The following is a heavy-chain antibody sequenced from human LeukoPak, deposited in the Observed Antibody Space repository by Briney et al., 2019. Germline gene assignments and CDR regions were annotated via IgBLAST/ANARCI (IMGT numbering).Heavy chain of an antibody. CDR3: ARGSRLRYFDWLLSFDY. Sequence: PSETLSLTCTVSGNSISSGDYYWSWIRQPPGKGLEWIGEINHSGSTNYNPSLKSRVTISVDTSKNQFSLKLSSVTAADTAVYYCARGSRLRYFDWLLSFDYWGQGTLVTVSS. CDR2: INHSGST. J-gene: IGHJ4*02. V-gene: IGHV4-39*07. CDR1: GNSISSGDYY. D-gene: IGHD3-9*01.